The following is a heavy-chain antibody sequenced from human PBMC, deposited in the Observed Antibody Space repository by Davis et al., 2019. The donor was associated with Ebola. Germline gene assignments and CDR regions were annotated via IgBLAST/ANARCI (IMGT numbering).Heavy chain of an antibody. CDR1: GFMFSSYV. CDR2: LGTSADT. D-gene: IGHD2/OR15-2a*01. Sequence: GESLKISCAASGFMFSSYVMSWVRQAPGKGLEWVSTLGTSADTYYADSVKGRFTISRDNSKNTLYLQMNSLRVEDTAIYYCAKDNRNIWSEVWGQGTMVTVSS. V-gene: IGHV3-23*01. J-gene: IGHJ3*01. CDR3: AKDNRNIWSEV.